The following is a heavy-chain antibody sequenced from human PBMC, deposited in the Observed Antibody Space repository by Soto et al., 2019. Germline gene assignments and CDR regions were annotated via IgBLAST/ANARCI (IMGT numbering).Heavy chain of an antibody. J-gene: IGHJ5*02. CDR1: GDSIITYY. Sequence: LSLTCSVSGDSIITYYWAWIRQPPGKGLEWIGYIYYDGKTNYNPSLESRVTISVDTSKNQFSLNLASLTAADTAAYYCARGKYNWNSNWFDPWGQGILVTVSS. CDR2: IYYDGKT. V-gene: IGHV4-59*01. D-gene: IGHD1-20*01. CDR3: ARGKYNWNSNWFDP.